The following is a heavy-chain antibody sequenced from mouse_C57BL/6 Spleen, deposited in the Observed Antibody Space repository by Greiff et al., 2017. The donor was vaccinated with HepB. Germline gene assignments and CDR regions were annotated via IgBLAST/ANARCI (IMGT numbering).Heavy chain of an antibody. D-gene: IGHD6-5*01. J-gene: IGHJ1*03. CDR2: IYPGDGDT. CDR1: GYAFSSYW. Sequence: QVQLQHSGAELVKPGASVKISCKASGYAFSSYWMNWVKQRPGKGLEWIGQIYPGDGDTNYNGKFKGKATLTADKSSSTAYMQLSSLTSEDSAVYFCARRLYPWYFDVWGTGTTVTVSS. V-gene: IGHV1-80*01. CDR3: ARRLYPWYFDV.